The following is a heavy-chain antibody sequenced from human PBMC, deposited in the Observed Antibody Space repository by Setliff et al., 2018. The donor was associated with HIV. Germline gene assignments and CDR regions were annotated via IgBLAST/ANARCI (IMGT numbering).Heavy chain of an antibody. J-gene: IGHJ6*03. D-gene: IGHD3-10*01. CDR2: IDHTGST. CDR1: GGSFSGYY. V-gene: IGHV4-34*01. Sequence: NPSETLSLTCAVYGGSFSGYYWSWIRQPPGKGLEWLGEIDHTGSTNYNLSLKSRITMSADPSKNQFSLKVRSVIAADTALYYCARGRNYGSPYFYYMDVWATGTTVTVS. CDR3: ARGRNYGSPYFYYMDV.